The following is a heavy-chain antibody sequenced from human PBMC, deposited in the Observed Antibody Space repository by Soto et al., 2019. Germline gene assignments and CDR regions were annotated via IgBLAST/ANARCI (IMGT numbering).Heavy chain of an antibody. J-gene: IGHJ5*02. CDR1: GGSISSYY. CDR2: IYHSGST. CDR3: ARDEYYYDSSGYQYNWFDP. Sequence: PSETLSLTCTVSGGSISSYYWSWIRQPPGKGLEWIGYIYHSGSTNYNPSLKSRVTISVDTSKNQFSLKLSSVTAADTAVYYCARDEYYYDSSGYQYNWFDPWGQGTLVTVSS. V-gene: IGHV4-59*01. D-gene: IGHD3-22*01.